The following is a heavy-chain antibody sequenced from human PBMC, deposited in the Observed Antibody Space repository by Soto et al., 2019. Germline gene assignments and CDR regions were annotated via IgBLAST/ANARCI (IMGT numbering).Heavy chain of an antibody. CDR1: GGSISSGDDY. V-gene: IGHV4-30-4*01. J-gene: IGHJ5*02. CDR2: IYFTGST. Sequence: PSETLSLACTVSGGSISSGDDYWGWIRQPPGKGLDWIGYIYFTGSTYYNPSLKRRFTISVDTSKNQFSLKLSSVTAADTAVYYCASRSGVTPWFDPWGQGTLVTV. CDR3: ASRSGVTPWFDP. D-gene: IGHD1-26*01.